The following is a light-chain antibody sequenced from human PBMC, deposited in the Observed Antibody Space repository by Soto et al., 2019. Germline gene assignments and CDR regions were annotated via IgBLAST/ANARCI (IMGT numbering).Light chain of an antibody. J-gene: IGKJ1*01. Sequence: DIQMTQSPPSLSASVGDKITITCRANQDIGNYLAWYHQRPGEVPKLLIYAASTLESGVSSRFSGSGSGTHFTLTIDRLQPDDSGTYYCQKCDCAPRTFGRGTNVEIK. CDR3: QKCDCAPRT. CDR1: QDIGNY. CDR2: AAS. V-gene: IGKV1-27*01.